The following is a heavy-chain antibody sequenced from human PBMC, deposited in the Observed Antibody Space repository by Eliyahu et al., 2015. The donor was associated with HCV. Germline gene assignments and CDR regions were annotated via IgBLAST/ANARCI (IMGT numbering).Heavy chain of an antibody. V-gene: IGHV1-46*01. CDR3: ARDKLGGKFDY. J-gene: IGHJ4*02. Sequence: QVQLVQSGAEVKXPGASVKVSCKASGYTFTSYYMHWVRXAPGQGLEWMGIINPSGGSTTYAQKFQGRVTMTRDTSTSTVYMQLSSLRSEDTAVYYCARDKLGGKFDYWGQGTLVTVSS. CDR1: GYTFTSYY. D-gene: IGHD1-1*01. CDR2: INPSGGST.